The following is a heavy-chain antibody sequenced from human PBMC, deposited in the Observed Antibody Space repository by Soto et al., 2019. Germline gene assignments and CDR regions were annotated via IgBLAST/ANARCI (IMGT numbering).Heavy chain of an antibody. Sequence: GGSLRLSCAASGFTFNNYAMNWVRQAPGKGLEWVSGISGSGGSTYYADSVKGRFTISRDNSKNTLSLQMNSLRAEDTAIYYCAKGGDSAYDYVWGGYRPVDYWGQGTLVTVSS. CDR1: GFTFNNYA. J-gene: IGHJ4*02. D-gene: IGHD3-16*02. CDR2: ISGSGGST. CDR3: AKGGDSAYDYVWGGYRPVDY. V-gene: IGHV3-23*01.